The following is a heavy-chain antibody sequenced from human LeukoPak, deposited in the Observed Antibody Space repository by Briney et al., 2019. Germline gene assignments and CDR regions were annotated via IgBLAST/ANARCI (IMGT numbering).Heavy chain of an antibody. V-gene: IGHV3-23*01. J-gene: IGHJ4*02. CDR1: GFTFWNYA. Sequence: GGSLRLSCAASGFTFWNYAMTWVRQAPGKGLEWVSGISGSGGNTYYADSLKGRFTISRDNSKNTLYLQMNSLRAEDTAVYYCQWQLSRNDYWGQGTLVTVSS. CDR3: QWQLSRNDY. D-gene: IGHD1-26*01. CDR2: ISGSGGNT.